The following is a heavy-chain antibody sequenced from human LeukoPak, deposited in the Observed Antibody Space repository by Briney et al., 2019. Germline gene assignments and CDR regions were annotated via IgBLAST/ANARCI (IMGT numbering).Heavy chain of an antibody. CDR1: GFTFSSYA. J-gene: IGHJ4*02. CDR3: AKAEGYDILTGLDY. V-gene: IGHV3-23*01. D-gene: IGHD3-9*01. CDR2: IGASGGST. Sequence: GGSLRLSCATSGFTFSSYAMSWVRQAPGKGLEWVSGIGASGGSTYYADSVKGRFTISRDNSKDTLYLQMNSLRTEDTAVYYCAKAEGYDILTGLDYWGQGTLVTVSS.